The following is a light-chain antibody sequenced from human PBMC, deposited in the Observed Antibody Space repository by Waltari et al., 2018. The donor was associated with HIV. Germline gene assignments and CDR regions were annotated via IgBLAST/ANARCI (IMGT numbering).Light chain of an antibody. CDR3: QQYNNWPPA. CDR1: QSVSSN. CDR2: GAS. Sequence: EMVMTQSQATLSVSPGERATLSCRASQSVSSNLAWYQQKPGQAPRLLISGASTRATGIPARFSGSGSGTEFTLTISSLQSEDFAVYYCQQYNNWPPAFGQGTRLEI. V-gene: IGKV3-15*01. J-gene: IGKJ5*01.